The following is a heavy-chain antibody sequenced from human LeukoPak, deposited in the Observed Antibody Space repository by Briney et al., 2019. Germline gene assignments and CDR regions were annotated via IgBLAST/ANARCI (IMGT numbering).Heavy chain of an antibody. D-gene: IGHD2/OR15-2a*01. CDR3: ARSGPISLRF. V-gene: IGHV1-8*01. Sequence: GASVTVSCKPSGYSFTDYDIHWVRQAPGQGLEWMGWMNPKTDNKEYAQKFQGRVTLTCTTSISTASMELSSLKSEDTAVYFCARSGPISLRFWGQGTLVTVSS. CDR2: MNPKTDNK. J-gene: IGHJ4*02. CDR1: GYSFTDYD.